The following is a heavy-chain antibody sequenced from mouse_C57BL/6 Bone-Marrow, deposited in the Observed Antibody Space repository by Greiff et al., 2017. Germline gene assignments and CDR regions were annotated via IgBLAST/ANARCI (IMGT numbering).Heavy chain of an antibody. CDR3: ARRGDGTMDY. Sequence: VQLQQSGGDLVKPGGSLKLSCAASGFTFSSYGMSWVRQTPDKRLEWVATLSSGGSYTSYPDSVKGRFTISRDNAKTTLYLQMSSLKSEDTAMYYCARRGDGTMDYWGQGTSVTVSS. J-gene: IGHJ4*01. CDR2: LSSGGSYT. CDR1: GFTFSSYG. V-gene: IGHV5-6*01.